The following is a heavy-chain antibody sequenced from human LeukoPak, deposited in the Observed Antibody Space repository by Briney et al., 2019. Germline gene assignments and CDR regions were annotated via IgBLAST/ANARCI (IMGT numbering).Heavy chain of an antibody. V-gene: IGHV3-23*01. Sequence: GGSLRLSCAASGFTFSSYAMSWVRQAPGKGLEWVSGTSGSGGSTYYAGSVKGRFTISRDNSKNTLYLQMNSLRVEDAAVYYCAKNGGSQCYSHLDSWGQGTLVTVSS. CDR3: AKNGGSQCYSHLDS. CDR2: TSGSGGST. CDR1: GFTFSSYA. D-gene: IGHD2-15*01. J-gene: IGHJ4*02.